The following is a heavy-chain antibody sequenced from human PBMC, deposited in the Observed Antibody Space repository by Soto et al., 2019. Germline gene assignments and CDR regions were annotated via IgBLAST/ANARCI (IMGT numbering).Heavy chain of an antibody. J-gene: IGHJ4*02. CDR3: ARDQYYYDSSGYYISFDY. Sequence: GGSLRLSCAASGFTFSSYSMNWVRQAPGKGLEWVSYISSSSSTIYYADSVKGRFTISRGNAKNSLYLQMNSLRDEDTAVYYCARDQYYYDSSGYYISFDYWGQGTLVTVSS. CDR1: GFTFSSYS. CDR2: ISSSSSTI. V-gene: IGHV3-48*02. D-gene: IGHD3-22*01.